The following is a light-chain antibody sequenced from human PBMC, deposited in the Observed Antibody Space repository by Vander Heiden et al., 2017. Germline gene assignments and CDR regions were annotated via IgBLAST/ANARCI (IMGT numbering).Light chain of an antibody. Sequence: EIVMTQSPATLSLSPGETATLSCRASQSVSSNLAWYQQKPGQAPRLLIYGASTRATGIPARFSGSGSGTEFTLTISSLQSEDFAGYYCQQYNTWPPLSFCGGTTVEIK. CDR3: QQYNTWPPLS. V-gene: IGKV3D-15*01. CDR2: GAS. J-gene: IGKJ4*01. CDR1: QSVSSN.